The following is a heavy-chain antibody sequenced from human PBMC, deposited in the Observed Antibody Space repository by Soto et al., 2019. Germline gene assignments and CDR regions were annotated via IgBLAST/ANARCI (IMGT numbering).Heavy chain of an antibody. J-gene: IGHJ4*02. CDR3: AIQYSSGWYDFDY. Sequence: QVQLVQSGAEVKKPGASVKVSCKASGYTFTGYYMHWVRQAPGQGLEWMGWINPNSGGTNYAQKFQGWVTMTRDTSISTAYRELSRLRSADTAVYYCAIQYSSGWYDFDYWGQGTLVTVSS. D-gene: IGHD6-19*01. CDR1: GYTFTGYY. CDR2: INPNSGGT. V-gene: IGHV1-2*04.